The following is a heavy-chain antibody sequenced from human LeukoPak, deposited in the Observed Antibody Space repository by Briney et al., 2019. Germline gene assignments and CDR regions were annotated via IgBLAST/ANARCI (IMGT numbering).Heavy chain of an antibody. V-gene: IGHV3-53*01. Sequence: GGSLRLSCAASGFTVSSHYMSWVRQAPGKGLEWVSVIYSGGNTYYAESVKGRFTISRDNSKNTLYLQMNSLRAEDTAVYYCATGSSGWYGDYWGQGTLVTVSS. D-gene: IGHD6-19*01. CDR3: ATGSSGWYGDY. J-gene: IGHJ4*02. CDR2: IYSGGNT. CDR1: GFTVSSHY.